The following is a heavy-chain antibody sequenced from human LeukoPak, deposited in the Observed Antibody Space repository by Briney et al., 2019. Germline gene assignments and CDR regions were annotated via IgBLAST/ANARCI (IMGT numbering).Heavy chain of an antibody. CDR3: ARDGPYCSSTSCQYYFDY. Sequence: PSETLSLTCTVSGGSISSYYWSWIRQPPGKGLEWIGYIYYSGSTNYNPSPKSRVTISVDTSKNQFSLKLSSVTAADTAVYYCARDGPYCSSTSCQYYFDYWGQGTLVTVSS. CDR1: GGSISSYY. CDR2: IYYSGST. J-gene: IGHJ4*02. V-gene: IGHV4-59*01. D-gene: IGHD2-2*01.